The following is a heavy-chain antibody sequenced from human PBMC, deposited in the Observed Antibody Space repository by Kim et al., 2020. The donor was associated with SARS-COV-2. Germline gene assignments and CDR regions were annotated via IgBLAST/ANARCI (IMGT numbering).Heavy chain of an antibody. CDR3: ARGTVYQLLYADY. CDR2: INPNSGGT. V-gene: IGHV1-2*06. D-gene: IGHD2-2*02. Sequence: ASVKVSCKASGYTFTGYYMHWVRQAPGQGLEWMGRINPNSGGTNYAQKFQGRVTMTRDTSISTAYMELSRLRSDDTAVYYCARGTVYQLLYADYWGQGTLVTVSS. CDR1: GYTFTGYY. J-gene: IGHJ4*02.